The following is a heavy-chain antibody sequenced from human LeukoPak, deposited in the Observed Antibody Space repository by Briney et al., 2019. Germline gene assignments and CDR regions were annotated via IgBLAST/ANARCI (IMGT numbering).Heavy chain of an antibody. Sequence: GGSLRLSCAASGFTFSSYSMNWVRQAPGKGLEWVSSISSSSGYIYYADSVKGRFTISRDNAKNSLYLQMNSLRAEDTAVYYCARDSPGIVGATNYWGQGTLVTVSS. CDR1: GFTFSSYS. D-gene: IGHD1-26*01. CDR3: ARDSPGIVGATNY. CDR2: ISSSSGYI. V-gene: IGHV3-21*01. J-gene: IGHJ4*02.